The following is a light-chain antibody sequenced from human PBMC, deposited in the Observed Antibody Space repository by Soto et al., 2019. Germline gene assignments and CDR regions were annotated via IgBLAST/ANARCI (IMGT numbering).Light chain of an antibody. V-gene: IGKV1-39*01. CDR1: QSISSY. CDR2: AAS. CDR3: QQSYSSPYT. Sequence: DIQMTQSPSSLSASVGDRVTITCRASQSISSYLNWYQQKPGKAPELLIYAASNLKSGVSSRFSGNGSGTDFTLSISSLQPEDFASYHCQQSYSSPYTFGQGTKLEIK. J-gene: IGKJ2*01.